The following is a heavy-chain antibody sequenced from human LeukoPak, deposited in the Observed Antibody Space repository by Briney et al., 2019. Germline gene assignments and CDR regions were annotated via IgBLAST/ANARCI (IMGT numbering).Heavy chain of an antibody. Sequence: PGRSLRLSCAASGFTFSSYAMHWVRQAPGKGLEWVAVISYDGSNKYYADSVKGRFTISRDNSKNTLYLRMNSLRAEDTAVYYCARGPPTDYFDYWGQGTLVTVSS. CDR3: ARGPPTDYFDY. V-gene: IGHV3-30*04. CDR2: ISYDGSNK. CDR1: GFTFSSYA. J-gene: IGHJ4*02.